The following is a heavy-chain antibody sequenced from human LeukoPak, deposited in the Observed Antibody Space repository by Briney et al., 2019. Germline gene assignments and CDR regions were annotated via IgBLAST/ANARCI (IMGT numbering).Heavy chain of an antibody. Sequence: SETLSLTCTVSGGSISSGDYYWSWIRQPPGKGLEWIGYIYYSGSTYYNPSLKSRVTISVDTSNNQFSLKLSSVTAADTAVYYCARETRTYCGGDCYWYWGQGTLVTVSS. CDR3: ARETRTYCGGDCYWY. J-gene: IGHJ4*02. D-gene: IGHD2-21*01. CDR2: IYYSGST. CDR1: GGSISSGDYY. V-gene: IGHV4-30-4*08.